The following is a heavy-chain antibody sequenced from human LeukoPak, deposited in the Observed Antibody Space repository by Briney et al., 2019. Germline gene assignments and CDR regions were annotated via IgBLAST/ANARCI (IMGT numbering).Heavy chain of an antibody. CDR2: IRYDGSNK. CDR3: AKGKPEADIVVVPAAMLFDY. Sequence: GGSLRLSCAASGFTFSSYGMHWVRQAPGKGLEWVAFIRYDGSNKYYADSVKGRFTISRDNSKNTLYLQMNSLRAEDTAVYYCAKGKPEADIVVVPAAMLFDYWGQGTLVTVSS. D-gene: IGHD2-2*01. CDR1: GFTFSSYG. J-gene: IGHJ4*02. V-gene: IGHV3-30*02.